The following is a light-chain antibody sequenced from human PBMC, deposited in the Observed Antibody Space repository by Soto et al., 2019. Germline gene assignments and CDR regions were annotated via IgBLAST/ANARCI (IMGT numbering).Light chain of an antibody. CDR2: AAS. V-gene: IGKV1-6*01. Sequence: AIQMTQSPSSLSASVGDRVTITCRASQGIRNDLGWYQQKPGQAPKLLIYAASSLKSGVPSRFSGSGSGTDVTLTISRLQHEDFANYYCLQDYNYLTFGGGTKVEIK. CDR3: LQDYNYLT. J-gene: IGKJ4*01. CDR1: QGIRND.